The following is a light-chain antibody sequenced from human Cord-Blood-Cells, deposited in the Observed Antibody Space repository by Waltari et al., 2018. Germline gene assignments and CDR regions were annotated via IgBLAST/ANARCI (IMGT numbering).Light chain of an antibody. V-gene: IGKV1-8*01. CDR2: AAS. CDR3: QQYYSYPQT. J-gene: IGKJ1*01. CDR1: QGISSC. Sequence: AIGMVPTPSSFSASTVDRVTMTWRASQGISSCLAWYQQKPGKAPKLLIYAASTLQSGVPSRFSGSGSGTDFTLTISCLQSEDFATYYCQQYYSYPQTFGQGTKVEIK.